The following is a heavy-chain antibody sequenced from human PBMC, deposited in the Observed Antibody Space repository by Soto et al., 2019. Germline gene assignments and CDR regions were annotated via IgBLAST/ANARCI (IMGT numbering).Heavy chain of an antibody. V-gene: IGHV3-9*01. D-gene: IGHD2-2*01. J-gene: IGHJ6*02. CDR3: ARDTGLYHDGMDV. Sequence: QPWGSLRLSCEASGFTFDDHAMHCVRQRPWVGLEWVAGISWKSDSEGYADSVKGRFSISRDNIQHSVHLQMNSLRPDYTALNYCARDTGLYHDGMDVWGLGTRVTVSS. CDR1: GFTFDDHA. CDR2: ISWKSDSE.